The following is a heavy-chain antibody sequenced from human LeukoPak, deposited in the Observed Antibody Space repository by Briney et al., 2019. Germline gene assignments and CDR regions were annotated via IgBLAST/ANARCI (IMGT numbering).Heavy chain of an antibody. Sequence: GGSLRLSCAASGFSFSRYWMSWVRQAPGKGLEGVANIKQDGSEKNYVESVKGRFTISRDNAKNSLYLQTNSLRAEDTAVYYCARAGQEWFGELGFDQWGQGTLVIVSS. D-gene: IGHD3-10*01. CDR1: GFSFSRYW. J-gene: IGHJ4*02. CDR3: ARAGQEWFGELGFDQ. V-gene: IGHV3-7*01. CDR2: IKQDGSEK.